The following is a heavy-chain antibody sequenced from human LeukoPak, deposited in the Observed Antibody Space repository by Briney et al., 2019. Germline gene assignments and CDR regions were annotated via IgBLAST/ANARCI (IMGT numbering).Heavy chain of an antibody. CDR3: AREGGSGQQFDY. J-gene: IGHJ4*02. V-gene: IGHV4-4*07. CDR2: IYTSGST. D-gene: IGHD2-15*01. CDR1: GGSISSYY. Sequence: MSSETLSLTCTVSGGSISSYYWTWIRQPAGKGLEWIGRIYTSGSTDYNPSLKSRVTMSVDTSKNQFSLKLSSVTAADTAVYYCAREGGSGQQFDYWGQGTLVTVSS.